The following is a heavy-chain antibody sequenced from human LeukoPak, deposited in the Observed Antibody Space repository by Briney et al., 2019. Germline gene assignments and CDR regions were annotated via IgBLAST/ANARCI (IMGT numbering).Heavy chain of an antibody. Sequence: GESLKISCKGSGYIFSSYWIAWVRQMPGKGLEWMGIIYPGDSDTRYRPSFQGQVTISVDKSISTAYLQWSSLKASDTAMYYCARQDGNSKYYFDYWGQGTLVTVSS. J-gene: IGHJ4*02. CDR3: ARQDGNSKYYFDY. V-gene: IGHV5-51*01. CDR1: GYIFSSYW. D-gene: IGHD1-1*01. CDR2: IYPGDSDT.